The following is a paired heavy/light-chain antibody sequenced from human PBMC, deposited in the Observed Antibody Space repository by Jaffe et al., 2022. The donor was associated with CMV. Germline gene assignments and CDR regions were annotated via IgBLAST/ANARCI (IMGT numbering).Heavy chain of an antibody. V-gene: IGHV3-33*08. D-gene: IGHD3-10*01. CDR2: IWSDGNKK. Sequence: QVQLVESGGGVVQPGRSLRLSCAASGFTFSSYGMHWVRQAPGKGLEWVAVIWSDGNKKYYADSVRGRFTISRDNSKNTLYLQMNSLRAEDTAVYYCARDPRPPYGYYYYMDVWGKGTTVTVSS. CDR1: GFTFSSYG. J-gene: IGHJ6*03. CDR3: ARDPRPPYGYYYYMDV.
Light chain of an antibody. Sequence: QSALTQPPSASGSPGQSVTISCTGTSSDVGSYNFVSWYQQHPGKVPKLIIYEVNKRPSGVPDRFSGSKSGNTASLTVSGLQAEDEADYYCSSFVGSGSVVFGGGTKLTVL. CDR2: EVN. J-gene: IGLJ2*01. V-gene: IGLV2-8*01. CDR3: SSFVGSGSVV. CDR1: SSDVGSYNF.